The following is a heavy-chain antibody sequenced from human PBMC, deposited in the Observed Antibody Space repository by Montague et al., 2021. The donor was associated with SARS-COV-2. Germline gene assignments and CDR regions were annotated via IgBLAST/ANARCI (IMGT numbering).Heavy chain of an antibody. CDR2: IYYSGST. J-gene: IGHJ4*02. V-gene: IGHV4-39*07. CDR3: ARAPVAHITIFGVVTSFDY. Sequence: SETLSLTCTASGGSISSSSYYWGWIRQPPGKGLEWIGSIYYSGSTYYNPSLKSRVTISVDTSKNQFSLRLSSVTAADTAVYYCARAPVAHITIFGVVTSFDYWGQGTLVTVSS. D-gene: IGHD3-3*01. CDR1: GGSISSSSYY.